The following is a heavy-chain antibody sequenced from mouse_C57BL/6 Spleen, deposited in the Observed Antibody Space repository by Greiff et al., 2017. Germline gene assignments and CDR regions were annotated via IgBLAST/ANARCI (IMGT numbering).Heavy chain of an antibody. J-gene: IGHJ4*01. CDR2: IYPNSGST. V-gene: IGHV1-64*01. D-gene: IGHD3-3*01. Sequence: QVQLKQSGAELVKPGASVKLSCKASGYTFTSYWMHWVKQRPGQGLEWIGMIYPNSGSTNYNEKFKSKATLTVDKSSSTAYMQLSSLTSEDSAVYYCARKRDEDCAMDYWGQGTSVTVSS. CDR1: GYTFTSYW. CDR3: ARKRDEDCAMDY.